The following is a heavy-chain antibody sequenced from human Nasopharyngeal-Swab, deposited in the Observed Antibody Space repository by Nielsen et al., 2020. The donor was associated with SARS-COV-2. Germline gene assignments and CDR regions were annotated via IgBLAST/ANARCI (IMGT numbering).Heavy chain of an antibody. J-gene: IGHJ4*02. Sequence: GESLKISCAASGFIFSGPAMHWVRQASGKGLEWVGRIGDKDHNYASTYGAGVKGRFTIAKDNSKTTAFMQMDSLKTEDTALYYCTTDYYFDYWGQGTLVTVSS. CDR2: IGDKDHNYAS. V-gene: IGHV3-73*01. CDR3: TTDYYFDY. CDR1: GFIFSGPA.